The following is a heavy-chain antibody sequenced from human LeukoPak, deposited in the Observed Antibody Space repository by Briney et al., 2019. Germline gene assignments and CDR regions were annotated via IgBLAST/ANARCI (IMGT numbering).Heavy chain of an antibody. J-gene: IGHJ4*02. CDR2: INSDGSRT. Sequence: GGSLRLSCAASGFTVSSNCMSWVHQAPGKGLVWVSRINSDGSRTTYADSVKGRFTISRDNAKNTLYLQMNSLRAEDTAVYYCARDGYSSSFYFDYWGQGTLVTVSS. CDR3: ARDGYSSSFYFDY. D-gene: IGHD6-6*01. V-gene: IGHV3-74*01. CDR1: GFTVSSNC.